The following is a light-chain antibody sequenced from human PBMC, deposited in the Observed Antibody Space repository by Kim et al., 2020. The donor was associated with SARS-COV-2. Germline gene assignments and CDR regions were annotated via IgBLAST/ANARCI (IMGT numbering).Light chain of an antibody. J-gene: IGKJ5*01. CDR3: QQRGN. V-gene: IGKV3-11*01. Sequence: VVRQSPATLSLSPGERATLSCRASQSVGTYLAWYQQKPGQVPRLLIYDASKRATGIPARFRGSGSGTDFTLTIGPRDPADFAVYYCQQRGNFGQGTRLEIK. CDR1: QSVGTY. CDR2: DAS.